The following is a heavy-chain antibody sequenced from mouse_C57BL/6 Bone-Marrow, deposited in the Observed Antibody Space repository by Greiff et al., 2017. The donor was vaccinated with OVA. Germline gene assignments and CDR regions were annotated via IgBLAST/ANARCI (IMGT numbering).Heavy chain of an antibody. J-gene: IGHJ1*03. V-gene: IGHV7-1*01. CDR1: GFTFSDFY. Sequence: EVQLQQSGGGLVQSGRSLRLSCATSGFTFSDFYMEWVRQAPGKGLEWIAASRNKANDYTTEYSASVKGRFIVSRDTSQSILYLQMNALRAEDTAIYYCARAIDYYGSSYWYFDVWGTGTTVTVSS. CDR2: SRNKANDYTT. CDR3: ARAIDYYGSSYWYFDV. D-gene: IGHD1-1*01.